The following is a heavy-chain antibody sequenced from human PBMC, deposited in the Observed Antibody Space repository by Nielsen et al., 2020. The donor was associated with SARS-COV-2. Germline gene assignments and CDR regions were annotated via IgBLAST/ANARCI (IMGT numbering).Heavy chain of an antibody. CDR3: ARGVGYYDSSGSISGGFFDY. D-gene: IGHD3-22*01. CDR1: GGSISSGGYY. CDR2: IYYSGST. V-gene: IGHV4-31*03. J-gene: IGHJ4*02. Sequence: SETLSLTCTVSGGSISSGGYYWSWIRQHPGKGLEWIGYIYYSGSTYYNPSLKSRVTISVDTSKNQFSLKLSSVTAADTAVYYCARGVGYYDSSGSISGGFFDYWGQGTLVTVSS.